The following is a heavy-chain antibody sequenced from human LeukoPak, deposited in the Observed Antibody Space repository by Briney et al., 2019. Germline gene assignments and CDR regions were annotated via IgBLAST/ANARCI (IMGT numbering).Heavy chain of an antibody. V-gene: IGHV3-21*01. Sequence: GGSLRLSCAASGLTFRSYSMHWVRQAPGKGLEWVSSINSYSNYIYYADSVQGRFTISRDNAKNSLYLQMNSLRAEDTAVYYCAVAYYYGSGDAFDIWGQGTKVTVSS. CDR2: INSYSNYI. J-gene: IGHJ3*02. CDR1: GLTFRSYS. CDR3: AVAYYYGSGDAFDI. D-gene: IGHD3-10*01.